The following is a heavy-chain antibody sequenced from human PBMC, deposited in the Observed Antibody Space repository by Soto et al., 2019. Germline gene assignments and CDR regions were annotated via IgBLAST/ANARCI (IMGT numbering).Heavy chain of an antibody. V-gene: IGHV3-7*03. Sequence: GGSLRLSCAASGFTFSSYWMSWVRQAPGKGLEWVANIKQDGNEKYYVDSVKGRFTISRDNAKNSLYLQMNSLRAEDTAVYYCARGIILTGYYAFDYWGQGTLVTVSS. J-gene: IGHJ4*02. D-gene: IGHD3-9*01. CDR1: GFTFSSYW. CDR2: IKQDGNEK. CDR3: ARGIILTGYYAFDY.